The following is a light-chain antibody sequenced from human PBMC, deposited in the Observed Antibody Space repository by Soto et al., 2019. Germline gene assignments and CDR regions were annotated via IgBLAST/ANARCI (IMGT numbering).Light chain of an antibody. CDR3: QEYKTYA. CDR2: DAS. J-gene: IGKJ2*01. Sequence: DIQLTQSPSTLSAYVGDRVNMTCRASQSISDWLAWYQQKPGKAPELLISDASTLATGVPSRFSGSGSGTELTLTISSLQTDDSATYFCQEYKTYAFGPGTKVDIK. CDR1: QSISDW. V-gene: IGKV1-5*01.